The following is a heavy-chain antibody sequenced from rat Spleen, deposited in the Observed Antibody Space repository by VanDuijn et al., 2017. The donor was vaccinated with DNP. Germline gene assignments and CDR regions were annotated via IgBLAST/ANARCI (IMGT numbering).Heavy chain of an antibody. Sequence: EVQLVESGGGLVQPGRSLKLSCASSGFTFSDYNMAWVRQAPRKGLEWVATILYDGSRTYYRDSGKGRFTIYRDNAKSTLYLQIDSLRSEDTATYYCATFGGRDAWGQGTSVTVSS. V-gene: IGHV5S10*01. CDR2: ILYDGSRT. J-gene: IGHJ4*01. CDR1: GFTFSDYN. CDR3: ATFGGRDA. D-gene: IGHD4-3*01.